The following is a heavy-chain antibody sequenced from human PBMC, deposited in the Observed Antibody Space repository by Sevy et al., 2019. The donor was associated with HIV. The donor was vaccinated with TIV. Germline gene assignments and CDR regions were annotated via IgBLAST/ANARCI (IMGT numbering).Heavy chain of an antibody. CDR1: GFTFSSYA. CDR3: AKSGGSSSTQRYFDL. D-gene: IGHD6-13*01. Sequence: GGSLRLSCAASGFTFSSYAMSWVRQAPGKGLEWVSGISASGGSTYYADSVKGRFTISRDNSKNTLYVQMNSLRAEDTAVYYCAKSGGSSSTQRYFDLWGRGTLVTVSS. V-gene: IGHV3-23*01. CDR2: ISASGGST. J-gene: IGHJ2*01.